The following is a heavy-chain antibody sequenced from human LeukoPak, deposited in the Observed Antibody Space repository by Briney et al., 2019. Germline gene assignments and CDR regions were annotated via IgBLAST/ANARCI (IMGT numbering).Heavy chain of an antibody. CDR3: AKDRGYSYGYFDY. CDR1: GFTFSSYE. V-gene: IGHV3-48*03. D-gene: IGHD5-18*01. J-gene: IGHJ4*02. CDR2: ISGSGSSK. Sequence: GGSLRLSCAASGFTFSSYEMNWVRQSPGKGLEWVSYISGSGSSKYYADSVKGRFTISRDNAKNSLYLQMDSLRAEDTAVYYCAKDRGYSYGYFDYWGQGTLVTVSS.